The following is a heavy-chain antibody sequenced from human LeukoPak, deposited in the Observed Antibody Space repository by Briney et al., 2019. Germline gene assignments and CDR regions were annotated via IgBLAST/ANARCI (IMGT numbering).Heavy chain of an antibody. D-gene: IGHD5-12*01. CDR3: VKEVVATIPPL. Sequence: GGSLRLSCAASGFILSNCAMTWVRQAPGKGLEWVSGIDTKGTRTYYADSVKGRFTISRDNSKNTLFLQMNSLRAEDTAIYYCVKEVVATIPPLWGQGTLVTVSS. V-gene: IGHV3-23*01. J-gene: IGHJ4*02. CDR1: GFILSNCA. CDR2: IDTKGTRT.